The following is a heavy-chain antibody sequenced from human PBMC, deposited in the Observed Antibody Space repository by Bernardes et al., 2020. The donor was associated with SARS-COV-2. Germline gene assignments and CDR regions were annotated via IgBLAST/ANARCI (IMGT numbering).Heavy chain of an antibody. Sequence: GGSLRLSCAAAGFTLSTAVMRWVRQAPGKGLEWVSTISGAGATYYADSVKGRFTISRDNSKNTLYLQMNNLRAEDTAIYYCAKGSGYRFDYWGQGTLVNVSS. CDR1: GFTLSTAV. J-gene: IGHJ4*02. CDR3: AKGSGYRFDY. V-gene: IGHV3-23*01. D-gene: IGHD5-12*01. CDR2: ISGAGAT.